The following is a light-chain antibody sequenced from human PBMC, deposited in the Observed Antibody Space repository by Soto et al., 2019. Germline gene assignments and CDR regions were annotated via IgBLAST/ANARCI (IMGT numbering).Light chain of an antibody. CDR1: SSDVGGYNY. V-gene: IGLV2-14*01. Sequence: QSVLTQPASVSGSRGQSITISCTGTSSDVGGYNYVSWYQQHPGKAPKLMIYEVSNRPSGVSNRFSGSKSGNTASLTISGLQAEDEADYYCSSYTSSSTPWVFGGGTKLTVL. J-gene: IGLJ3*02. CDR2: EVS. CDR3: SSYTSSSTPWV.